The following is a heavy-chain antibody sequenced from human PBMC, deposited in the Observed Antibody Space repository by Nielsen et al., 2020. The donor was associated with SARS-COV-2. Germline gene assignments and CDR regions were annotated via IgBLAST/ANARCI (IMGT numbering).Heavy chain of an antibody. V-gene: IGHV4-39*01. CDR2: VYQTGNT. Sequence: SETLSHTCTVSGASITSRDSSYWAWIRQPSGKGLEWIGSVYQTGNTYYRPSLKSRLTISINTSRNQFSLSLNSVTAADTAVYYCARTLWFGESPFDFWGQGTLVSVSS. CDR1: GASITSRDSSY. J-gene: IGHJ4*02. D-gene: IGHD3-10*01. CDR3: ARTLWFGESPFDF.